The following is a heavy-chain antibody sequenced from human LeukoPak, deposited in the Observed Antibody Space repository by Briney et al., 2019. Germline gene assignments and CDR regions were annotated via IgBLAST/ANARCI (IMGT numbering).Heavy chain of an antibody. V-gene: IGHV3-74*01. CDR1: GFTFSSYW. D-gene: IGHD2-21*01. Sequence: GGSLRLSCAASGFTFSSYWMHWVRQAPGRGLVWVSRINSDGSSTSYADSVKGRFTISRDNAKNSLYLQMNSLRADDTAVYYCAKEGDYCGGDCYWGNYFDYWGQGTLVTVSS. CDR2: INSDGSST. CDR3: AKEGDYCGGDCYWGNYFDY. J-gene: IGHJ4*02.